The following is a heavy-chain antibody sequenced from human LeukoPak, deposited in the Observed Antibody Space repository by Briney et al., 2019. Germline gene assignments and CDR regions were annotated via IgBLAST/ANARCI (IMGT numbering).Heavy chain of an antibody. J-gene: IGHJ4*02. Sequence: ASVKVSCKASGGTFSSYAISWVRQAPGQGLEWMGRIIPILGIANYAQKLQGRVTITADKSTSTAYMELSSLRSEDTAVYYCARAGYYDSSGYSGGWGQGTLVTVSS. CDR3: ARAGYYDSSGYSGG. CDR2: IIPILGIA. V-gene: IGHV1-69*04. D-gene: IGHD3-22*01. CDR1: GGTFSSYA.